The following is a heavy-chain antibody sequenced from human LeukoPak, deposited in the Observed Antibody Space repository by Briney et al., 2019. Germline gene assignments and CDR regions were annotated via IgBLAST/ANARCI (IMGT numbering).Heavy chain of an antibody. D-gene: IGHD3-16*01. V-gene: IGHV4-59*01. J-gene: IGHJ6*03. CDR3: ARVGLGDYYYYMDV. CDR1: GGSISSYY. CDR2: IYYSGST. Sequence: SETLSLTCTVSGGSISSYYWSWIRQPPGKGPDWIGYIYYSGSTNYNPSLKSRVTISVDTSKNQFSLKLSSVTAADTAVYYCARVGLGDYYYYMDVWGKGTTDSVSS.